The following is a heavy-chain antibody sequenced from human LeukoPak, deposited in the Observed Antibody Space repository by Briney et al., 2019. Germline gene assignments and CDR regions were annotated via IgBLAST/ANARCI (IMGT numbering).Heavy chain of an antibody. CDR3: ARHSGTNRPLDAFDI. CDR1: GYSFTSYC. V-gene: IGHV5-51*01. CDR2: IYPGESDT. Sequence: GGSLKISCKGSGYSFTSYCIGWVRPMPGEGLELMGIIYPGESDTRYSPSFQGQVTISADKSISTAYLQWSSLKASDTAMYYCARHSGTNRPLDAFDIWGQGTMVTVSS. D-gene: IGHD1-14*01. J-gene: IGHJ3*02.